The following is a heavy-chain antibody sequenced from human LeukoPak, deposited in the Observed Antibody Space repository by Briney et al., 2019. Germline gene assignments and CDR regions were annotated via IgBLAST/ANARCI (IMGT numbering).Heavy chain of an antibody. J-gene: IGHJ3*02. CDR2: ISGSGGST. V-gene: IGHV3-23*01. D-gene: IGHD3-22*01. CDR1: GFTFSSYA. CDR3: ARGPYYYDSSGYYYSGAFDI. Sequence: GGSLRLSCAASGFTFSSYAMSWVRQAPGKGLEWVSAISGSGGSTYYADSVKGRFTISRDNSKNTLYLQMNSLRAEDTAVYYCARGPYYYDSSGYYYSGAFDIWGQGTMVTVSS.